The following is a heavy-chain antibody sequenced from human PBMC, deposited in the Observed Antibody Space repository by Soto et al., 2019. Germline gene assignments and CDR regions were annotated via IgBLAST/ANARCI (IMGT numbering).Heavy chain of an antibody. D-gene: IGHD1-7*01. Sequence: QVQLVQSGAEVKKPGASVKVSCKASGYTFTGYYMHWVRQAPGQGLEWMGWINPNSGGTNYAQKFQGWVTMTRDTSISTAYMELSRLRSDDTAVYYCARGITGTTDYSGMDVWGQGTTVTVSS. V-gene: IGHV1-2*04. CDR1: GYTFTGYY. CDR2: INPNSGGT. J-gene: IGHJ6*02. CDR3: ARGITGTTDYSGMDV.